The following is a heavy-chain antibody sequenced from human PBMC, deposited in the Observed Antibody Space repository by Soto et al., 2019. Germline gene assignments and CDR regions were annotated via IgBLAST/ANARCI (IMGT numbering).Heavy chain of an antibody. J-gene: IGHJ4*02. D-gene: IGHD3-10*01. V-gene: IGHV3-48*01. CDR1: GFTFSSYS. Sequence: EVQLVESGGGLVQPGGSLRLSCAASGFTFSSYSMNWVRQAPGKGLEWVSYISSSSSTIYYADSVKGRFTISRDNAKNSLYLQMNSLRAEDTAVYYCAREPYAFEYGSGIQYWGQGTLVTVSS. CDR2: ISSSSSTI. CDR3: AREPYAFEYGSGIQY.